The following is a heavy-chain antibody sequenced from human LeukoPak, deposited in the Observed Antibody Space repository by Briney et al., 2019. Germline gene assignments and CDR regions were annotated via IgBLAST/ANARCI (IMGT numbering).Heavy chain of an antibody. V-gene: IGHV3-23*01. CDR3: ARVNLGFDP. CDR2: ISSTGGTK. J-gene: IGHJ5*02. Sequence: GGSLRLSCAASGITFSSYGMSWVRQAPGKGLEWVSSISSTGGTKYYADSVKGRFTISRDNSKSTVYLQMNSLRAEDTAVYYCARVNLGFDPWGQGTLVTVSS. D-gene: IGHD1-14*01. CDR1: GITFSSYG.